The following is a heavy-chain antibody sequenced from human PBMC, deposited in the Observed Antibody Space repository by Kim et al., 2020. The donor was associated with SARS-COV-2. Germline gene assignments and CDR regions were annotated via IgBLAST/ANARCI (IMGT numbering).Heavy chain of an antibody. J-gene: IGHJ5*02. V-gene: IGHV4-34*01. Sequence: SETLSLICAVYGGSFSGYYWSWIRQPPGKGLEWIGEINHSGSTNYNPSLKSRVTISVDTSKNQFSLKLSSVTAADTAVYYCGVGRYSSSWYGGLNWFDPWGQGTLVTVSS. CDR3: GVGRYSSSWYGGLNWFDP. CDR2: INHSGST. D-gene: IGHD6-13*01. CDR1: GGSFSGYY.